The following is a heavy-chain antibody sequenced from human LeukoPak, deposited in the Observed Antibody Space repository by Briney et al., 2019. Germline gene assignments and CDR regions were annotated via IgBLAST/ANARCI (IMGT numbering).Heavy chain of an antibody. V-gene: IGHV3-30*02. CDR1: GFTFSSYG. J-gene: IGHJ4*02. Sequence: GGSLRLSCAASGFTFSSYGMHWVRQAPGKGLEWVAFIRYDGSNKYYADSVKGRFTISRDNSKNTLYLQMNSLRAEDTAVYYCAKINQYIVATGGGPYWGQGTLVTVSS. CDR2: IRYDGSNK. D-gene: IGHD5-12*01. CDR3: AKINQYIVATGGGPY.